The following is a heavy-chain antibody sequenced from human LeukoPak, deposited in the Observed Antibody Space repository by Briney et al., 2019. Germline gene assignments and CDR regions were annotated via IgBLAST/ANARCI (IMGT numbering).Heavy chain of an antibody. D-gene: IGHD1-26*01. Sequence: SETLSRTCAFSGGSISSGGYSWSWIRQPPGKGLEWIGYIYHSGSTYYNPSLKSRVTISVDRSKNQFSLKLSSVTAADTAVYYCARDPHPRWEGAFDIWGQGTMVTVSS. CDR2: IYHSGST. CDR1: GGSISSGGYS. J-gene: IGHJ3*02. CDR3: ARDPHPRWEGAFDI. V-gene: IGHV4-30-2*01.